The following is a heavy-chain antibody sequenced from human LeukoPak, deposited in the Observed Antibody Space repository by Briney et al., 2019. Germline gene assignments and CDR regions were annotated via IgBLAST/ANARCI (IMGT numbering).Heavy chain of an antibody. V-gene: IGHV3-30*04. CDR2: ISYDGSNK. CDR1: GFTFSSYA. J-gene: IGHJ4*02. CDR3: ARNYYGSGSYYTPGY. D-gene: IGHD3-10*01. Sequence: GGSLRLSCAASGFTFSSYAMHWVRQAPGKGLECVAVISYDGSNKYYADSVKGRFTISRDNSKNTLYLQMNSLRAEDTAVYYCARNYYGSGSYYTPGYWGQGTLVTVSS.